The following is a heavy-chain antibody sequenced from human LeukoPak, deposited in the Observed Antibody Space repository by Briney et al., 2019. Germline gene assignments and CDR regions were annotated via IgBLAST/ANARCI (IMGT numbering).Heavy chain of an antibody. CDR3: ARGRDPPYYFDY. V-gene: IGHV4-34*01. CDR2: INHSGST. CDR1: GGSFSGYY. Sequence: SETLSLTCAVYGGSFSGYYWSWIRQPPRKGLEWIGEINHSGSTNYNPSLKSRVTISVDTSKNQFSLKLSSVTAADTAVYYCARGRDPPYYFDYWGQGTLVTVSS. J-gene: IGHJ4*02.